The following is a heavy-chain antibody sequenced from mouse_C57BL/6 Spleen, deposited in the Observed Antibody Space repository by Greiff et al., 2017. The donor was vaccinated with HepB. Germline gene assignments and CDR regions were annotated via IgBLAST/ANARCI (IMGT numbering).Heavy chain of an antibody. Sequence: VKLQESGAELVRPGTSVKMSCKASGYTFTNYWIGWAKQRPGHGLEWIGDIYPGGGYTNYNEKFKGKATLTADKSSSTAYMQFSSLTSEDSAIYYCAREGYRGYFDYWGQGTTLTVSS. CDR2: IYPGGGYT. CDR3: AREGYRGYFDY. V-gene: IGHV1-63*01. J-gene: IGHJ2*01. D-gene: IGHD2-14*01. CDR1: GYTFTNYW.